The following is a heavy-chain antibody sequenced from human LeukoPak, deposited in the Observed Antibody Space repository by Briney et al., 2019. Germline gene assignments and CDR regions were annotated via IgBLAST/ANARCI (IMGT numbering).Heavy chain of an antibody. D-gene: IGHD3-10*01. CDR1: GGTFSSYA. CDR2: IIPILGIA. CDR3: ARDTMVRGVSRYYGMDV. J-gene: IGHJ6*02. V-gene: IGHV1-69*04. Sequence: GASVKVSCKASGGTFSSYAISWVRQAPGQGLEWMGRIIPILGIANYAQKFQGRVTITADKSTRTDYMELSSLRSEDTAVYYCARDTMVRGVSRYYGMDVWGQGTTVTVSS.